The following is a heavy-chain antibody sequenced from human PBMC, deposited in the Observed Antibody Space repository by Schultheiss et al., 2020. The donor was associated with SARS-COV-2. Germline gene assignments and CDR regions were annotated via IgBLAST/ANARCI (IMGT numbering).Heavy chain of an antibody. Sequence: GESLKISCKGSGYTFNNYWIAWVRQKPGKGLEWMGIINAGDSDTRYSPSFQGQVIISVDKSINTAYLQWSSLKASDTAIYYCARRAYYYFGLDVWGQGTTVTVSS. CDR2: INAGDSDT. CDR3: ARRAYYYFGLDV. CDR1: GYTFNNYW. J-gene: IGHJ6*02. V-gene: IGHV5-51*01.